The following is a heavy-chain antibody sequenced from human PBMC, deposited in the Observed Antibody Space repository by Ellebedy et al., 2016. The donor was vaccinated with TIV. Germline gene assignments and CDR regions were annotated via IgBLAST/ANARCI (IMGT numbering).Heavy chain of an antibody. CDR1: GYTFTGYY. D-gene: IGHD5-24*01. J-gene: IGHJ3*02. V-gene: IGHV1-2*04. CDR3: ARDMVVDGYNYGAFDM. CDR2: INPKSGDT. Sequence: ASVKVSCKASGYTFTGYYLHWVRQAPGQGPEWMGWINPKSGDTNYAQHFQGWVTLTRDTSISTAYMEVRRLKSDDTAMYYCARDMVVDGYNYGAFDMWGQGTMVTVSP.